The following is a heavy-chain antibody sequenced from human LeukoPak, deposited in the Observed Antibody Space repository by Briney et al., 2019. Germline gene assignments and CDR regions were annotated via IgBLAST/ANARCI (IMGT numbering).Heavy chain of an antibody. CDR3: ATKTHYFDNSGYPFDH. Sequence: SVKVSCKASGDTFSTYAISWVRLAPGQGLKWMGRIIPISGTAEYAEKFQGRVTITADESTSTAYMELGSLRSEDTAVYYCATKTHYFDNSGYPFDHWGQGTLVTVSS. J-gene: IGHJ4*01. D-gene: IGHD3-22*01. V-gene: IGHV1-69*15. CDR1: GDTFSTYA. CDR2: IIPISGTA.